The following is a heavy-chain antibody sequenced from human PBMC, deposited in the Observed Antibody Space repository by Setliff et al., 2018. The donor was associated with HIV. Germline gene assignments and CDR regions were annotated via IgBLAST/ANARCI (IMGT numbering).Heavy chain of an antibody. CDR3: ATGAAKYQLRSDY. CDR1: GYTFTDYY. V-gene: IGHV1-69-2*01. D-gene: IGHD2-2*01. J-gene: IGHJ4*02. Sequence: ASVKVSCKASGYTFTDYYMHWVQQAPGKGLEWMGRIDLEDGQTIYATKFQGRVTITADTSTDTAYMEMSSLRSEDTAVYYCATGAAKYQLRSDYWGQGTLVTVSS. CDR2: IDLEDGQT.